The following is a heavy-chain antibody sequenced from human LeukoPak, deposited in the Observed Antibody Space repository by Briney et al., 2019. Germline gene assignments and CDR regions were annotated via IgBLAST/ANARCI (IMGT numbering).Heavy chain of an antibody. V-gene: IGHV1-18*01. CDR1: GYTFTSYG. CDR2: ISAYNGNT. Sequence: ASVKVSCRASGYTFTSYGISWVRQAPGQGLEWMGWISAYNGNTNYAQKLQGRVTMTTDTSTSTAYMELRSLRSDDTAVYYCARRQLEPHWFDPWGQGTLVTVSS. CDR3: ARRQLEPHWFDP. D-gene: IGHD1-1*01. J-gene: IGHJ5*02.